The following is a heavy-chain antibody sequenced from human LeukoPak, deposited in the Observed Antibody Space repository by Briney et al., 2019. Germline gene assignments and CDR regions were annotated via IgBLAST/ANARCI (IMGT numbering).Heavy chain of an antibody. D-gene: IGHD4-17*01. Sequence: PSETLSLTCTVSVYSISSGHYWGWIRQPPGKGLEWIGSIYHSGDTYYNSSLKSRVTISVDTSKNQFSLKLRSVTAADTGVYYCAKVSRLNQPIPVTFDYWGQGTLVTVSS. V-gene: IGHV4-38-2*02. CDR1: VYSISSGHY. CDR2: IYHSGDT. J-gene: IGHJ4*02. CDR3: AKVSRLNQPIPVTFDY.